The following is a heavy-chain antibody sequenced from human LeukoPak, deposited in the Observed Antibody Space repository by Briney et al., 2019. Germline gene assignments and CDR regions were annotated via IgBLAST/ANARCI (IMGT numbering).Heavy chain of an antibody. Sequence: PGGSLRLSCAASGFTFSSYEMNWVRQAPGKGLEWVSYISSSGSTIYYADSVKGRFTISRDNSKNTLYLQMNSLRAEDTAVYYCARGVSGSWYPRANWFDPWGQGTLVTVSS. CDR1: GFTFSSYE. V-gene: IGHV3-48*03. J-gene: IGHJ5*02. CDR3: ARGVSGSWYPRANWFDP. CDR2: ISSSGSTI. D-gene: IGHD6-13*01.